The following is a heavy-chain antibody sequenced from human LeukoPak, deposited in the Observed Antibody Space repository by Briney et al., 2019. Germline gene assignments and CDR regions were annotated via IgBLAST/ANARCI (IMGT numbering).Heavy chain of an antibody. Sequence: SETLSLTCAVYGGSFSGYYWSWIRQPPGKGLEWIGEINHSGSTNYNPSLKSRVTISVDTSKNQFSLKLSSVTAADTAVYYCAGGQGQLVYGYWGQGTLVTVSS. J-gene: IGHJ4*02. CDR2: INHSGST. CDR1: GGSFSGYY. D-gene: IGHD6-13*01. CDR3: AGGQGQLVYGY. V-gene: IGHV4-34*01.